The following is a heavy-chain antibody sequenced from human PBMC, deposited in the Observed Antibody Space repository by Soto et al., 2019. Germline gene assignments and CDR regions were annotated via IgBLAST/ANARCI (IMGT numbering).Heavy chain of an antibody. CDR1: GGYSIGNG. V-gene: IGHV4-4*07. CDR2: VYASGST. CDR3: ALLADFKTYYHDMDV. J-gene: IGHJ6*02. Sequence: PLCLRWSVAGGYSIGNGGSWIRQTAGKGLEWIGRVYASGSTNYNPSLNSRVAMSVDTSKNQYSLRLRSVTAADTAVYYCALLADFKTYYHDMDVWGQGTTVTVYS.